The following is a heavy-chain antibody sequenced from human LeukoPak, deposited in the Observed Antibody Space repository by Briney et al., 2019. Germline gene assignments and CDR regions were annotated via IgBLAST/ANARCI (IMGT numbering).Heavy chain of an antibody. CDR2: IIPIFGTA. V-gene: IGHV1-69*05. D-gene: IGHD3-22*01. Sequence: ASVKVSCKASGGTFSSYAISRVQQAPGQGLEWMGRIIPIFGTANYAQKFQGRVTITTDESTSTAYMELSSLRSEDTAVYYCARVGDSYYDSSGYPNAFDIWGQGTMVTVSS. CDR1: GGTFSSYA. CDR3: ARVGDSYYDSSGYPNAFDI. J-gene: IGHJ3*02.